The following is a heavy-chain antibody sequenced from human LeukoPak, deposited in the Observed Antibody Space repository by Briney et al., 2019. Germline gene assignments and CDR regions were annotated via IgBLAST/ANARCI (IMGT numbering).Heavy chain of an antibody. D-gene: IGHD3-10*01. J-gene: IGHJ4*02. V-gene: IGHV6-1*01. CDR1: GDSVSSNRAA. Sequence: SQTLSLTCAISGDSVSSNRAAWTWIRQSPSRGLEWLGRTYYRSKWYNDYAVSVKSRITINPDTSKNQFSLQLNSVTPEDTAVYYCARDGPAFGRALGYWGQGTLVTVSS. CDR3: ARDGPAFGRALGY. CDR2: TYYRSKWYN.